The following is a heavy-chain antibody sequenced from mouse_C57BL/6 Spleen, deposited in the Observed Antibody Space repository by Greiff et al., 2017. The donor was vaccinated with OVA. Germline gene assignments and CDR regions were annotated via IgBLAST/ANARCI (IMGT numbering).Heavy chain of an antibody. J-gene: IGHJ4*01. CDR3: ARSDDYDGYYAMDY. Sequence: QVQLQQPGAELVKPGASVKLSCKASGYTFTSYWMHWVKQRPGQGLEWIRMIHPNSGSTNYNEKFKSKATLTVDKSSSTAYMQLSSLTSEDSAVYYCARSDDYDGYYAMDYWGQGTSVTVSS. V-gene: IGHV1-64*01. CDR1: GYTFTSYW. CDR2: IHPNSGST. D-gene: IGHD2-4*01.